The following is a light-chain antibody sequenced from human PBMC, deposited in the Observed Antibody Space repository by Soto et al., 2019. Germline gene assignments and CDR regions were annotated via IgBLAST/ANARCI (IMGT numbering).Light chain of an antibody. Sequence: QSALTQPASVSGSPGQSITISCTGTSSDVGASNYVSWYQHHPGKAPKLMIYDVSNRPSGVSNRFSGSKSGNTASLTISGPQAEDEADYFCNSFTTSSTLVFGGGTKLTVL. CDR1: SSDVGASNY. CDR3: NSFTTSSTLV. J-gene: IGLJ2*01. V-gene: IGLV2-14*03. CDR2: DVS.